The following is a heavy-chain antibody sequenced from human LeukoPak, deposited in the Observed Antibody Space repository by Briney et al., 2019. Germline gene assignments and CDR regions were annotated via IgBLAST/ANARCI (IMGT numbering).Heavy chain of an antibody. CDR2: ISGSGGST. CDR3: AKADYYDSSGYSDY. J-gene: IGHJ4*02. V-gene: IGHV3-23*01. D-gene: IGHD3-22*01. CDR1: GFTFSSYA. Sequence: PGGSLRLSCAASGFTFSSYAMSRVRQAPGKGLEWVSAISGSGGSTYYADSVKGRFTISRDNSKNTLYLQMNSLRAEDTAVYYCAKADYYDSSGYSDYWGQGTLVTVSS.